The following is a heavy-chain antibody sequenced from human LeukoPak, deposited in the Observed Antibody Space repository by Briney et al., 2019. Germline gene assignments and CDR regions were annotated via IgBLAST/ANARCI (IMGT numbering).Heavy chain of an antibody. CDR3: ARVYSSGWSLPFEY. CDR2: ISGSGGST. V-gene: IGHV3-23*01. J-gene: IGHJ4*02. CDR1: GFTFSSYA. Sequence: PGGSLRLSCAASGFTFSSYAMSWVRQAPGKGLEWVSAISGSGGSTYYADSVKGRFTISRDNSKNTLYLQMNSLRAEDTAIYYCARVYSSGWSLPFEYWGQGILVTVSS. D-gene: IGHD6-19*01.